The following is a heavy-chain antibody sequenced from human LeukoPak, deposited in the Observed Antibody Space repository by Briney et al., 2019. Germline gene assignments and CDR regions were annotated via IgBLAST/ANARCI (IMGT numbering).Heavy chain of an antibody. CDR3: ARYDGQWLNSFDY. CDR1: GYSISSGYY. J-gene: IGHJ4*02. Sequence: SETLSLTCTVSGYSISSGYYWGWIRQPPGKGLEWIGSIYHSGSTYYNPSLKSRVTISVDTSKNQFSLKLSSVTAADTAVYYCARYDGQWLNSFDYWGQGTLVTVSS. D-gene: IGHD6-19*01. CDR2: IYHSGST. V-gene: IGHV4-38-2*02.